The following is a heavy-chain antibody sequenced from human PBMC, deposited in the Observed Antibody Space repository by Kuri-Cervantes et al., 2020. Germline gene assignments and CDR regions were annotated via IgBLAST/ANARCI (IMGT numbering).Heavy chain of an antibody. J-gene: IGHJ5*02. Sequence: ASVKVSCKASGYTFTSYGISWVRQAPGQGLEWMGWISAYNGDTNYAQKFQGRVTMTRDTSISTAYMELSRLRSDDTAVYYCARALVVVIWSDVFDPWGQGTLVTVSS. V-gene: IGHV1-18*01. D-gene: IGHD3-22*01. CDR3: ARALVVVIWSDVFDP. CDR2: ISAYNGDT. CDR1: GYTFTSYG.